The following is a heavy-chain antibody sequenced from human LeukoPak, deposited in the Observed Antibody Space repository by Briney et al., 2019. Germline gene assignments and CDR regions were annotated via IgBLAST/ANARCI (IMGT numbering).Heavy chain of an antibody. V-gene: IGHV4-30-2*01. CDR3: ARGGGDYVDYFDY. CDR2: IYHSGST. J-gene: IGHJ4*02. D-gene: IGHD4-17*01. Sequence: PSETLSLTCAVSGGSISSGGYSWSWIRQPPGKGLEWIGYIYHSGSTYYNPSLKSRVTISVDRSKNQFSLKLSSVTAADTAVYCCARGGGDYVDYFDYWGQGTLVTVSS. CDR1: GGSISSGGYS.